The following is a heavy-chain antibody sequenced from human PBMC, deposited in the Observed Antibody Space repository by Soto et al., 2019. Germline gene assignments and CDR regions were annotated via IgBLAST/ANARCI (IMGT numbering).Heavy chain of an antibody. D-gene: IGHD1-1*01. CDR3: ARVRQGCSANNCYFDP. CDR2: VHISGHS. V-gene: IGHV4-4*02. CDR1: GGSVRAPDW. J-gene: IGHJ5*01. Sequence: SETLSFTCTLSGGSVRAPDWWNWVRQSPDKGLEWIAEVHISGHSNYNPSLRSRVSVSIDSSKNQFYLNLNSVTAADTAIYYCARVRQGCSANNCYFDPWGQGTQVTVSS.